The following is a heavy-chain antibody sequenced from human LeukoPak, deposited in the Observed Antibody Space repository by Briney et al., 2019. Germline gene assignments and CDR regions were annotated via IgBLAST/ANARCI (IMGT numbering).Heavy chain of an antibody. CDR2: IKSDGSIT. Sequence: GGSLRLSCAASGFTFSGYWMHWVRQAPGKGLVWVSRIKSDGSITMYADSVKGRFTISRDNAKNTLYLQMNSLRAEDTAIYYCARDRASHFDYWGQGTLVTVSS. CDR3: ARDRASHFDY. J-gene: IGHJ4*02. V-gene: IGHV3-74*03. D-gene: IGHD3-10*01. CDR1: GFTFSGYW.